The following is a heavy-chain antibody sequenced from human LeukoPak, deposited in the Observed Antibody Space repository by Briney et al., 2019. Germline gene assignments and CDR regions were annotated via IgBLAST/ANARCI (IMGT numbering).Heavy chain of an antibody. J-gene: IGHJ4*02. Sequence: GGSLRLSCAASVFSFSNNGMSWVRQAPGKGLEWVSAISGSGDRTYYADSVKGRFTISRDNSKNTLYLQMNSLRGEDTAVYYCAKSPVSIGYSSGWYYFDYWGQGTPVTVSS. CDR1: VFSFSNNG. CDR2: ISGSGDRT. V-gene: IGHV3-23*01. CDR3: AKSPVSIGYSSGWYYFDY. D-gene: IGHD6-19*01.